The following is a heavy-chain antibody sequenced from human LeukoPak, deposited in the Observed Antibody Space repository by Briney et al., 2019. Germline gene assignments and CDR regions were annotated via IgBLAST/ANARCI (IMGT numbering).Heavy chain of an antibody. CDR1: GGSISYYY. Sequence: PSETLSLTCTVSGGSISYYYWSWIRQPPGKGLEWIGYIYDSGSTNYNPSLKSRVTISVDTSKNQFSLNLSSVTAADTAVYYCARLRFLEWLGFFDPWGQGTLVTVSS. J-gene: IGHJ5*02. CDR2: IYDSGST. V-gene: IGHV4-59*01. D-gene: IGHD3-3*01. CDR3: ARLRFLEWLGFFDP.